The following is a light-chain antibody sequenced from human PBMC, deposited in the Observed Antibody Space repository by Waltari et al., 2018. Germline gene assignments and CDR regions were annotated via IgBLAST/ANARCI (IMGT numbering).Light chain of an antibody. CDR2: WAS. Sequence: DIVMTQSPDSLAVSLGERATINCKSSQSVLYNSNNKNYLAWNQQKPGQPPKLLIYWASTRESGVPDRFSGSGSGTDFTLTISSLQAEDVAVYYCQQYYSTPNTFGQGTKLEIK. J-gene: IGKJ2*01. V-gene: IGKV4-1*01. CDR1: QSVLYNSNNKNY. CDR3: QQYYSTPNT.